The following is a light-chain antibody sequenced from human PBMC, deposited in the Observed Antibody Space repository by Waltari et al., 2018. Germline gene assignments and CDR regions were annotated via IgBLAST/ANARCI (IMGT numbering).Light chain of an antibody. J-gene: IGKJ2*03. Sequence: DVVMTQSPLSLPITPGQPASISCRSSQSLVHSNGNTYLSWYQQKPGQPPRLLIYQVSNRYSGVPDRFSGSGAGTDFTLKISRVEAEDVGVYYCGQGAHIPPYSFGQGTKVEIK. CDR2: QVS. CDR3: GQGAHIPPYS. V-gene: IGKV2-30*02. CDR1: QSLVHSNGNTY.